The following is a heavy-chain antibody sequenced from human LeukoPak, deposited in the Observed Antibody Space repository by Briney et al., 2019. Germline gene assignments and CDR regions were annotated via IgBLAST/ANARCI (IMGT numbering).Heavy chain of an antibody. Sequence: SETLSLTCTVSGGSISSGDYYWSWIRQFPGKGLEWIGYIYYSGITYYNPSLKSRVTISLDTSENQFSLKLTSVTAADTAVYHCAVAKVLQCSSTRCYTFGLDPWGQGTLVTVSS. CDR3: AVAKVLQCSSTRCYTFGLDP. V-gene: IGHV4-31*03. D-gene: IGHD2-2*02. CDR2: IYYSGIT. J-gene: IGHJ5*02. CDR1: GGSISSGDYY.